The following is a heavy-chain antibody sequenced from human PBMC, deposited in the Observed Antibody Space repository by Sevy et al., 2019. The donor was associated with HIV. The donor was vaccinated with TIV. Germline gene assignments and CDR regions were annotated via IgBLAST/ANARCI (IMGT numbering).Heavy chain of an antibody. J-gene: IGHJ6*02. Sequence: GGSLRLSCIGSGFSFSYYGIHWVRQAPGKGLDWVALISHDGINEYYADSVKGRFTISRDNSKNTVYLEMNSLGNEDTAIYFCANAYSGSYSHSYLYALDVWGQGTTVTVSS. CDR2: ISHDGINE. V-gene: IGHV3-30*18. D-gene: IGHD1-26*01. CDR3: ANAYSGSYSHSYLYALDV. CDR1: GFSFSYYG.